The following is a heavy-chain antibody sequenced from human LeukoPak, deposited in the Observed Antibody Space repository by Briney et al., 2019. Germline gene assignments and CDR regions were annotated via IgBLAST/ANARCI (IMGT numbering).Heavy chain of an antibody. CDR2: ISGSGGST. CDR3: AKEEGYDGSGNYGMAV. J-gene: IGHJ6*02. D-gene: IGHD3-22*01. V-gene: IGHV3-23*01. Sequence: PGGSLRLSCAASGFTFSSYAMSWVRQAPGKGLEWVSAISGSGGSTYYADSVKGRFTISRDNSKNTLYLQMNSLRAEDTAVYYWAKEEGYDGSGNYGMAVGGQGPTVPVS. CDR1: GFTFSSYA.